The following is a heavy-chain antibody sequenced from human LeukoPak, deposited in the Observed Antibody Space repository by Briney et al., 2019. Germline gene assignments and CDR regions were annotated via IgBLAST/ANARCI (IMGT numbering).Heavy chain of an antibody. D-gene: IGHD3-10*01. V-gene: IGHV3-30*02. CDR1: GFTFSSYG. J-gene: IGHJ5*02. CDR2: IRYDGSNK. CDR3: AKDLYYYGSGSYPGWFDP. Sequence: GGSLRLSCAASGFTFSSYGMHWVRQAPGKGLEWVAFIRYDGSNKYYADSVKGRFTISRDNSKNTLHLQMNSLRAEDTAVYYCAKDLYYYGSGSYPGWFDPWGQGTLVTVSS.